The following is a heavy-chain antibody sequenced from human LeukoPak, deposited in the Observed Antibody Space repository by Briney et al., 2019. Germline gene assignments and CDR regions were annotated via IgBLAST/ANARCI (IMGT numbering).Heavy chain of an antibody. V-gene: IGHV1-24*01. CDR3: ARDLIDSSSWYQRPYFQH. CDR1: GYTLTELS. D-gene: IGHD6-13*01. J-gene: IGHJ1*01. CDR2: LDPEDGET. Sequence: ASVKVSCKVFGYTLTELSIHWVRQAPGKGLEWMGGLDPEDGETVYAQKFQGRVSMTEDTSTDTAYMEPSSLRSEDTAVYYCARDLIDSSSWYQRPYFQHWGQGTLVTVSS.